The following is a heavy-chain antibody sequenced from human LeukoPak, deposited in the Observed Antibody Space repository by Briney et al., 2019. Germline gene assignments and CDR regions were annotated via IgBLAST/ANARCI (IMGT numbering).Heavy chain of an antibody. V-gene: IGHV3-74*01. D-gene: IGHD5-24*01. Sequence: TGGSLRLSCAASGFTFSSSWMYWVRQAPGKGLVWVSRINSDESITTYADSVKGRFTISRDNAKNTPYLQMNSLRAEDTAVYFCATGRWLRLFDYWGQGTLVTVSS. CDR2: INSDESIT. CDR3: ATGRWLRLFDY. CDR1: GFTFSSSW. J-gene: IGHJ4*02.